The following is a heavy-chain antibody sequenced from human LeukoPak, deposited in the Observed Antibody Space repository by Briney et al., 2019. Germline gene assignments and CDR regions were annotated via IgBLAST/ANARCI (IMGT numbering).Heavy chain of an antibody. Sequence: ASVKVSCKASGYTFTSYGISWVRQAPGQGLEWMGWISACNGNTNYAQKLQGRVTMTTDTSTSTAYMELRSLRSDDTAVYYCARDSFSVIVTHVPYYYYGMDVWGQGTTVTVSS. V-gene: IGHV1-18*01. CDR3: ARDSFSVIVTHVPYYYYGMDV. J-gene: IGHJ6*02. D-gene: IGHD4-11*01. CDR1: GYTFTSYG. CDR2: ISACNGNT.